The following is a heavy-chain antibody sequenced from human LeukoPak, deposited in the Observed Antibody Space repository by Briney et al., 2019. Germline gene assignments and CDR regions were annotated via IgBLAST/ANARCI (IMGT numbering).Heavy chain of an antibody. CDR2: TWSDGSYK. D-gene: IGHD1-26*01. CDR3: ARASGSYDY. V-gene: IGHV3-33*01. CDR1: GFIFSIYG. Sequence: DPGGSLRLSCAASGFIFSIYGMHWVRQSPGKGLEWAAVTWSDGSYKYYADSVKGRFTISRDNSKNTLFLQMNSLRAEDTAVYYCARASGSYDYWGQGTLVTVSS. J-gene: IGHJ4*02.